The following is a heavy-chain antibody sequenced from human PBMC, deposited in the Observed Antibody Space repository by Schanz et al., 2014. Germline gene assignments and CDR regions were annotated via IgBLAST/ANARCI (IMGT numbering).Heavy chain of an antibody. D-gene: IGHD5-12*01. V-gene: IGHV3-23*04. CDR3: ARDGGRDGYNLAFDV. J-gene: IGHJ3*01. CDR1: GFTFSDYC. Sequence: VQLVESGGGLVKPGGSLRLSCAASGFTFSDYCMVWIRQAPGKGLEWVSAISGSGGDTYYADSVKGRFTISRDSSKNTLFLQMNSLRAEDTAVYFCARDGGRDGYNLAFDVWGQGTLVTVSS. CDR2: ISGSGGDT.